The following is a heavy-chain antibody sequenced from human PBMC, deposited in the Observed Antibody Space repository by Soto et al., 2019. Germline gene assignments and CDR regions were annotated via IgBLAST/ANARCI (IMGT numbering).Heavy chain of an antibody. Sequence: GGSLRLSCAASGFTFSSYWMSWVRQAPGKGLEWVANIKQDGSEKYYVDSVKGRFTISRDNAKNSLYLQMNSLRAEDTAVYYCARYGFSPDFVRDSLGYYYYMDVWGKGTTVTVSS. D-gene: IGHD3-16*01. V-gene: IGHV3-7*01. CDR1: GFTFSSYW. J-gene: IGHJ6*03. CDR3: ARYGFSPDFVRDSLGYYYYMDV. CDR2: IKQDGSEK.